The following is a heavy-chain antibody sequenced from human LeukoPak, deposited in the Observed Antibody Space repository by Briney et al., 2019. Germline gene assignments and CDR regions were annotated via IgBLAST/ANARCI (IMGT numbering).Heavy chain of an antibody. V-gene: IGHV4-31*03. CDR1: GGSISSGGYY. J-gene: IGHJ4*02. CDR3: AREGKLGKNFDY. CDR2: IYYSGST. D-gene: IGHD7-27*01. Sequence: PSETLSLTCTVSGGSISSGGYYWSWIRQHPGKGLEWIGYIYYSGSTYYNPSLKSRVTISVDTSKNQFSLKLSSVTAADTAVYYCAREGKLGKNFDYWGQGTLVTVSS.